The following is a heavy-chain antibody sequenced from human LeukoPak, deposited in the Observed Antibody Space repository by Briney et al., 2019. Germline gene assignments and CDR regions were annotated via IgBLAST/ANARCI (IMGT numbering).Heavy chain of an antibody. Sequence: SETLSLTCAVYGGSFSGYYWSWIRQPPGKGLEWIGEINHSGSTNYNPSLKSRLTISVDTSKNQFSLKLSSVTAADTAVYYCARLQNFDFDYWGQGTLVTVSS. CDR3: ARLQNFDFDY. V-gene: IGHV4-34*01. D-gene: IGHD5-24*01. CDR2: INHSGST. CDR1: GGSFSGYY. J-gene: IGHJ4*02.